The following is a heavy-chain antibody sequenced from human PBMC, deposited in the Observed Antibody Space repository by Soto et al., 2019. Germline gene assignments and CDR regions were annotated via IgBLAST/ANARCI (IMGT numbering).Heavy chain of an antibody. D-gene: IGHD3-22*01. CDR2: IDWDDDK. CDR3: ARYRYYDSSGYYYPYFDY. V-gene: IGHV2-70*01. J-gene: IGHJ4*02. Sequence: SGPTLVNPTQTLTLTCTFSGFPLSTSGMCVSWIRQPPGKALEWLALIDWDDDKYYSTSLKTRLTISKDTSKNQVVLTMTNMDPVDTATYYCARYRYYDSSGYYYPYFDYWGQGTLVTVSS. CDR1: GFPLSTSGMC.